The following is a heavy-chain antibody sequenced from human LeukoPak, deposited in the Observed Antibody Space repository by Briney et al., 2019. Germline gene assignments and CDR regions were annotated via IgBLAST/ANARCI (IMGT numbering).Heavy chain of an antibody. Sequence: SETLSLTCTVSGGSISSYYWSWIRQPAGKGLEWIGRIYTSGSTNYNPSLKSRVTVSVDTSKNQFSLKLSSVTAADTAVYYCARGRYYGSGSYYNPYYFDYWGQGTLVTVSS. CDR3: ARGRYYGSGSYYNPYYFDY. CDR1: GGSISSYY. V-gene: IGHV4-4*07. J-gene: IGHJ4*02. D-gene: IGHD3-10*01. CDR2: IYTSGST.